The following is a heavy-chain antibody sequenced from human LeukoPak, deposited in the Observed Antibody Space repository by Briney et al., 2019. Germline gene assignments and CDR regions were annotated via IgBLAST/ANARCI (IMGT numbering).Heavy chain of an antibody. D-gene: IGHD3-22*01. CDR3: ARRVIVVGLDY. Sequence: PGGSLRLSCAAPGFTLRTYWMNWVRQAPGKGLEWVSYISRSSSTIYYADSVKGRFTISRDNAKNSLYLQMNSLRAEDTAVYYCARRVIVVGLDYWGQGTLVTVSS. CDR1: GFTLRTYW. CDR2: ISRSSSTI. J-gene: IGHJ4*02. V-gene: IGHV3-48*04.